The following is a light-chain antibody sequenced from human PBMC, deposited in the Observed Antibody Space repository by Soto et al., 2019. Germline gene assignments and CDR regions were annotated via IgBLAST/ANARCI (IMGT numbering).Light chain of an antibody. J-gene: IGKJ5*01. Sequence: EIVMTQSPATLSVSPGERATLSCRASQSISSNLAWYQQKPGQAPRLVIFDASNRASGTPERFTGSGSGTDFTLTIARLASEDFAVYYCQEYHGSPVTFGLGTRLEIK. CDR3: QEYHGSPVT. CDR2: DAS. V-gene: IGKV3D-15*01. CDR1: QSISSN.